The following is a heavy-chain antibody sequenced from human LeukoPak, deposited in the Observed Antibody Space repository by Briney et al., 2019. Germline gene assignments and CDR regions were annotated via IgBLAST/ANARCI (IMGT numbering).Heavy chain of an antibody. J-gene: IGHJ4*02. CDR2: ISSSSSYI. D-gene: IGHD1-26*01. CDR3: ARVGIVGADHNLDFDY. V-gene: IGHV3-21*01. CDR1: GFTFSSYS. Sequence: PGGSLRLSCAASGFTFSSYSMNWVRQAPGKGLEWVSSISSSSSYIYYADSVKGRFTISRDNAKNSLYLQMNSLRAEDTAVYYCARVGIVGADHNLDFDYWGQGTLVTVSS.